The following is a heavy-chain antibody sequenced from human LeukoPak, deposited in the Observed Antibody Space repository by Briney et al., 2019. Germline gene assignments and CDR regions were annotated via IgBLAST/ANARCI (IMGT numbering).Heavy chain of an antibody. J-gene: IGHJ4*02. V-gene: IGHV4-4*02. Sequence: SGTLSLTCAVSGGSISSSNWWSWVRQPPGKGLEWIGEIYHSGSTNYNPSLKSRVTISVDKSKNQFSLKLSSVTAADTAVYYCARVSPYYYDSSGTYFDYWGQGTLVTVSS. CDR2: IYHSGST. D-gene: IGHD3-22*01. CDR3: ARVSPYYYDSSGTYFDY. CDR1: GGSISSSNW.